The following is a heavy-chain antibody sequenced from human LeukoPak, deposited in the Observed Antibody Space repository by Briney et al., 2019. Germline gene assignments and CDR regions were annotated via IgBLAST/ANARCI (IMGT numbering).Heavy chain of an antibody. CDR2: ISYDGSNK. D-gene: IGHD3-10*01. Sequence: GGSLRLSCAASGFTFSSYGMHWVRQAPGKGLEWVAVISYDGSNKYYADSVKGRFTISRDNPKNTLYLQMNSLRAEDTAVYYCAKDLTYYGSGSYYAGGFDYWGQGTLVTVSS. CDR3: AKDLTYYGSGSYYAGGFDY. V-gene: IGHV3-30*18. CDR1: GFTFSSYG. J-gene: IGHJ4*02.